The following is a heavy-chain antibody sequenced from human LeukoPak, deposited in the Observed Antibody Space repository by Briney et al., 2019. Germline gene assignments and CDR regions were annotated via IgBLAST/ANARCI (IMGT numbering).Heavy chain of an antibody. Sequence: GGSLRLSCAASGFTFSNYEMNWVRQAPGKGLEWVSYISSSGTTIFYAHSVKGRFTISRDNAKKSLYLQMNSLRAEDTAVYYCARGGGYSYGLIDYWGQGTLVTVSS. CDR2: ISSSGTTI. CDR1: GFTFSNYE. CDR3: ARGGGYSYGLIDY. J-gene: IGHJ4*02. V-gene: IGHV3-48*03. D-gene: IGHD5-18*01.